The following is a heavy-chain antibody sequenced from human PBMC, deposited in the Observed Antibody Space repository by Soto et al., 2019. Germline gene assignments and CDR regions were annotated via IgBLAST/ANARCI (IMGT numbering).Heavy chain of an antibody. CDR1: GGTFSSYA. CDR3: ARIDPYYCDSSGYY. CDR2: SIPIFGIA. D-gene: IGHD3-22*01. J-gene: IGHJ4*02. Sequence: QVQLVQSGAEVKKPGSSVKVSCKASGGTFSSYAISWVRQAPGQGLEWMGGSIPIFGIANYAQKFQGRVTITGDESTRTSYMALNSLRSEATAVYYCARIDPYYCDSSGYYWGQGTLVTVSS. V-gene: IGHV1-69*12.